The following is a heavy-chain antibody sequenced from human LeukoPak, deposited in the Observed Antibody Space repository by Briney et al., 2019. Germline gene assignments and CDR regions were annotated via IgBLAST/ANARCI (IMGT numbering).Heavy chain of an antibody. CDR2: IYDSGST. CDR3: TRVRWLNAYYHYYYMDV. J-gene: IGHJ6*03. Sequence: SETLSLTCTVSGGSIKSYYWSWSRQPPGKGLEWIGYIYDSGSTNYNPSLKSRVTISLDAAKDQFSLRLSSVTAADTALYYCTRVRWLNAYYHYYYMDVWGKGTTVTVSS. D-gene: IGHD3-22*01. CDR1: GGSIKSYY. V-gene: IGHV4-59*01.